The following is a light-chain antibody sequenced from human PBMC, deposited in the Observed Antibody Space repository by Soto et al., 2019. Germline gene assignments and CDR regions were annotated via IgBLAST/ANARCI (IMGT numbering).Light chain of an antibody. V-gene: IGLV2-23*01. J-gene: IGLJ2*01. CDR2: EGS. Sequence: QSALTQPASVSGSPGQAITISCTGTSSDVGSYNLVSWYQQHPGKAPKLMIYEGSKRPSGVSNSFSGSKSGNTASLTISGLQAEDEADYYCCSDAGSVVVFGGGTQLTVL. CDR1: SSDVGSYNL. CDR3: CSDAGSVVV.